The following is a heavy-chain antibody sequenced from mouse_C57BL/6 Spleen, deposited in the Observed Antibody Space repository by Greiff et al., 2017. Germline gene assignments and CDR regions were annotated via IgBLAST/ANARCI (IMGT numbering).Heavy chain of an antibody. CDR3: ARGGDGYDGEGAYYFDY. Sequence: VQLQQPGAELVMPGASVKLSCKASGYTFTSYWMHWVKQRPGQGLEWIGEIDPSDSYTNYNQKFKGKSTLTVDKSSSTAYMQLSSLTSEDSAVYYCARGGDGYDGEGAYYFDYWGQGTTLTVSS. CDR2: IDPSDSYT. V-gene: IGHV1-69*01. CDR1: GYTFTSYW. D-gene: IGHD2-2*01. J-gene: IGHJ2*01.